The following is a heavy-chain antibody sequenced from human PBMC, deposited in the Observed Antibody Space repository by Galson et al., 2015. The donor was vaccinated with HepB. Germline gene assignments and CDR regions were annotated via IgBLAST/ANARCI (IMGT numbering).Heavy chain of an antibody. CDR3: ARDYYDSSGVSYYYYGMDV. CDR2: IIPILGIA. D-gene: IGHD3-22*01. V-gene: IGHV1-69*04. CDR1: GGTFSSYT. J-gene: IGHJ6*02. Sequence: SVKVSCKASGGTFSSYTISWVRQAPGQGLEWMGRIIPILGIANYAQKFQGRVTITADKSTSTAYMELSSLRSEDTAVYYCARDYYDSSGVSYYYYGMDVWGQGTTVTVSS.